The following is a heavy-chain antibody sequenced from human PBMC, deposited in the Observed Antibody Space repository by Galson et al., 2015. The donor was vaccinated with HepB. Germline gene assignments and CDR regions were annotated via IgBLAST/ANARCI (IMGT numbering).Heavy chain of an antibody. J-gene: IGHJ6*02. Sequence: SLRLSCAASGFTFSSYWMNWVRQAPGKGLEWVAHINQDGSSKYYVDSVKGRFTISRDNAKDSVFLQLDSLRAEDTAVYFCARRVSLVRGIITKPDYYYGMDVWGQGTTATV. D-gene: IGHD3-10*01. CDR1: GFTFSSYW. CDR3: ARRVSLVRGIITKPDYYYGMDV. V-gene: IGHV3-7*03. CDR2: INQDGSSK.